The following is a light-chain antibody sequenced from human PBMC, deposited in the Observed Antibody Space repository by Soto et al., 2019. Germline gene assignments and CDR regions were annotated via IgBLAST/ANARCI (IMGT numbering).Light chain of an antibody. CDR2: AAS. CDR1: QAISTW. CDR3: QQTNSYPRT. J-gene: IGKJ1*01. Sequence: DIQMPQSPSSVSASVGDRVTITCRSSQAISTWLVWYQQKPGKAPKLLIYAASNMQTGVASRFSVTGSAIDTILTISSLPPEDFTTYYFQQTNSYPRTIGQGTKVAIK. V-gene: IGKV1D-12*01.